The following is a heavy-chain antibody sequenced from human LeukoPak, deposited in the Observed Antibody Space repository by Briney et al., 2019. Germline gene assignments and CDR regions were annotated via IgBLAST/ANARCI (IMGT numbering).Heavy chain of an antibody. J-gene: IGHJ4*02. D-gene: IGHD3-10*01. CDR3: AIMVRAGSFDY. CDR1: GGSFSGYY. CDR2: INHSGST. V-gene: IGHV4-34*01. Sequence: SETLSLTCAVYGGSFSGYYWSWIRQPPGKGLEWIGEINHSGSTNYNPSLKSRVTISVDTSKNQFSLKLSSVTAADTAVYYCAIMVRAGSFDYWGQGTLVTVSS.